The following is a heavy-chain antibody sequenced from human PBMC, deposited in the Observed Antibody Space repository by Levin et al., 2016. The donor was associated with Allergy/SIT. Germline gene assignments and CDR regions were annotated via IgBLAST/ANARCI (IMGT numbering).Heavy chain of an antibody. Sequence: GGSLRLSCAASGFTFSSYSMNWVRQAPGKGLEWVSSISSSSSYIYYADSVKGRFTISRDNAKNSLYLQMNSLRAEDTAVYYCARAASSSCCIFDYWGQGTLVTVSS. CDR1: GFTFSSYS. D-gene: IGHD6-13*01. J-gene: IGHJ4*02. CDR3: ARAASSSCCIFDY. CDR2: ISSSSSYI. V-gene: IGHV3-21*01.